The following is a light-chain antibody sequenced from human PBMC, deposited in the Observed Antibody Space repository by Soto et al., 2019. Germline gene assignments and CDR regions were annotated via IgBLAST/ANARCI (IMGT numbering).Light chain of an antibody. CDR3: LSYADTAYV. CDR1: SSDVGGYNY. Sequence: QSVLTQPPSASGSPGQSVTISCAGTSSDVGGYNYVSWYQQYPGKVPKLMIYEVSERPSGVPDRFSGSKPGNTAFLTVSGLQAEDEADYYCLSYADTAYVFGTGTKVPS. V-gene: IGLV2-8*01. CDR2: EVS. J-gene: IGLJ1*01.